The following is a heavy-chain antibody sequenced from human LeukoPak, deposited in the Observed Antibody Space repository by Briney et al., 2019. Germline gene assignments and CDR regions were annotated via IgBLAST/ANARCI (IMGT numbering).Heavy chain of an antibody. D-gene: IGHD3-3*01. CDR1: GFTFSDYY. CDR2: ISSSGSTI. CDR3: ARDQAYYDFWSGYYTPLYYYYYMDV. V-gene: IGHV3-11*04. J-gene: IGHJ6*03. Sequence: GGSLRLSCAASGFTFSDYYMSWIRQAPGKGLEWVSYISSSGSTIYYADSVKGRFTISRDNAKNSLYLQMNSLRAEETAVYYCARDQAYYDFWSGYYTPLYYYYYMDVWGKGTTVTVSS.